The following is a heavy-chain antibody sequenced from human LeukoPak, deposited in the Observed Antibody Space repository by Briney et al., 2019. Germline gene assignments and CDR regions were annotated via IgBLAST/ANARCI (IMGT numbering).Heavy chain of an antibody. Sequence: KASETLSLPCAGSGGAFTGYYWSWIRQPPGKGLEWIGEINHSGATNYNPPLKSRVTISVDTSKNQFSLRLTSVSAADTGVYYCATPTRGGIAVTGTFGHWGQGTQVTVS. CDR3: ATPTRGGIAVTGTFGH. CDR1: GGAFTGYY. V-gene: IGHV4-34*01. J-gene: IGHJ4*02. D-gene: IGHD6-19*01. CDR2: INHSGAT.